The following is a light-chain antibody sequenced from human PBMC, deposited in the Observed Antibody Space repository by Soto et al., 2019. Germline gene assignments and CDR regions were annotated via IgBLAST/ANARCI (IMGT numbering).Light chain of an antibody. V-gene: IGKV3-20*01. Sequence: EVVLTQSPGTLSLSPGERATLSCRASQSVTSSYLAWYQQKPGQAPRLLIYAASTRATGIPDRFSASGSGTDFALTISRLEPADFAVYYCQQHGSSPFTFGPGTKVDIK. CDR3: QQHGSSPFT. CDR1: QSVTSSY. J-gene: IGKJ3*01. CDR2: AAS.